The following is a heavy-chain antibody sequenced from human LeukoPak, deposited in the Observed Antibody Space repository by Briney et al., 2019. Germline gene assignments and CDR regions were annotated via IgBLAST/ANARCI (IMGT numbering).Heavy chain of an antibody. V-gene: IGHV1-2*02. CDR1: GYTFTSYD. CDR2: INPNSGGT. CDR3: ARFWVNSIDY. D-gene: IGHD4-23*01. Sequence: ASVKVSCKASGYTFTSYDINWVRQAPGQGLEWMGWINPNSGGTNYAQKFQGRVTMTRDTSISTAYMELSRLRSDDTAVYYCARFWVNSIDYWGQGTLVTVSS. J-gene: IGHJ4*02.